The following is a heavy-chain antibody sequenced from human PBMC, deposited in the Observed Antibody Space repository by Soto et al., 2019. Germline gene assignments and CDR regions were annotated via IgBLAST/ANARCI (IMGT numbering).Heavy chain of an antibody. CDR2: VNNDGTDT. D-gene: IGHD6-13*01. CDR3: ARGGLQHALDV. J-gene: IGHJ6*02. V-gene: IGHV3-74*03. CDR1: GFTFSNYW. Sequence: EVQLVESGGGLVQPGGSLRLSCAASGFTFSNYWMYWVRQAPGKGLVWVSRVNNDGTDTTHADSVKGRFTISRDNAENTLYLQMYCLKVEDTAVYYCARGGLQHALDVLGQGSTVTVCS.